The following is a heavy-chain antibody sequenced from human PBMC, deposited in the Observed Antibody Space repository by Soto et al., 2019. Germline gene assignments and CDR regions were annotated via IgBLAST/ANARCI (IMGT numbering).Heavy chain of an antibody. CDR1: GYTFTGYY. D-gene: IGHD2-15*01. J-gene: IGHJ6*02. Sequence: ASVKVSCKASGYTFTGYYMHWVRQAPGQGLEWMGRINPNSGGTNYAQKFQGRVTMTRDTSISTAYMELSRLRSDDTAVYYCARVSRARYGMDIWGQGTTVTVSS. CDR2: INPNSGGT. V-gene: IGHV1-2*06. CDR3: ARVSRARYGMDI.